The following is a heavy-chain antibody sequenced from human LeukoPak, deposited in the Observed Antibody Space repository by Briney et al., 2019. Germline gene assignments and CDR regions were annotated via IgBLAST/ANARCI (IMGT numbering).Heavy chain of an antibody. D-gene: IGHD1-1*01. J-gene: IGHJ3*01. Sequence: PGGSLRLSCAASGFTFSSYNMNWVRQAPGKGLEWVSSISSSSSHIYYADSVKGRFTISRDNTNTSLFLQMNSLRAEDTATYFCARRGTDASFSFFDVWGQGTMVTVSS. CDR2: ISSSSSHI. V-gene: IGHV3-21*01. CDR3: ARRGTDASFSFFDV. CDR1: GFTFSSYN.